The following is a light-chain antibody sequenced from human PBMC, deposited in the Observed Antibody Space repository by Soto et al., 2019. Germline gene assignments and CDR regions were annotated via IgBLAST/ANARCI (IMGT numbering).Light chain of an antibody. J-gene: IGKJ1*01. V-gene: IGKV1-6*01. CDR1: QGIRDE. CDR2: AAS. Sequence: AIPMTQSPSSLSASVGDRVTISCRASQGIRDELGWYQQKPGKAPMLLIYAASSLQSGVPSRFRGSGSGTDFILTISSLQPEDFATYYCLQDYNYPWTFGQGTKVEIK. CDR3: LQDYNYPWT.